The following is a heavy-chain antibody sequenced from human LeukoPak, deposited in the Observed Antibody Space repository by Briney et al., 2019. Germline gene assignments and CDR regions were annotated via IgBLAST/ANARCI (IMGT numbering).Heavy chain of an antibody. D-gene: IGHD3-10*01. CDR1: GGSFSGYY. CDR3: ARPRYGSGSLDS. Sequence: SETLSLTCAVYGGSFSGYYWTWIRQPPGKGPEWIGEINHSGSTTYNPSLNSRVTISVDTSKNQFSLRLSSVTAADTAVYYCARPRYGSGSLDSWGQGTLVTVSS. V-gene: IGHV4-34*01. CDR2: INHSGST. J-gene: IGHJ4*02.